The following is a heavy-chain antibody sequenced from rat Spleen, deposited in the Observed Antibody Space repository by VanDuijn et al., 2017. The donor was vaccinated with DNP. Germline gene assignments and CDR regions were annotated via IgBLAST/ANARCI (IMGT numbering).Heavy chain of an antibody. V-gene: IGHV5-46*01. Sequence: EVQLVESGGGLAQPGRSLKLSCAASGFTFSTFPMAWVRQIPVKGLEWVASISPSGGSTYYPDSVRGRFTISRDNAKNTVYLQMSSLKSEDSATYYCAKDWDGGYAMDAWGQGTSVTVSS. J-gene: IGHJ4*01. CDR3: AKDWDGGYAMDA. CDR2: ISPSGGST. CDR1: GFTFSTFP. D-gene: IGHD1-11*01.